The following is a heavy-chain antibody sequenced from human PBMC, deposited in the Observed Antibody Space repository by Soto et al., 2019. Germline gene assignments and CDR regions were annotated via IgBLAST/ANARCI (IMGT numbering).Heavy chain of an antibody. CDR1: RYTFTSHG. CDR2: ISTFNGKT. J-gene: IGHJ3*01. Sequence: QIQLMQSGGDLKTPGASLKVSCTTSRYTFTSHGIAWVRQAAGQGLEWMGWISTFNGKTDYAQKFQGRVTMTADTITSTVHMELRSLRSDDTGVYYCARLLTEGATFREDAFDLWGPGTKVTVSS. CDR3: ARLLTEGATFREDAFDL. V-gene: IGHV1-18*01. D-gene: IGHD3-9*01.